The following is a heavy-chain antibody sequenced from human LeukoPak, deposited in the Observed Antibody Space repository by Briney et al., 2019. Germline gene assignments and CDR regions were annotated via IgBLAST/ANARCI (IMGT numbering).Heavy chain of an antibody. V-gene: IGHV3-23*01. CDR1: GFTFSSYA. CDR2: ISGSGGST. Sequence: GGSLRLSCAASGFTFSSYAMSWVRQAPGKGLEWVSAISGSGGSTYYADSVKGRFTISRDNSKNTLYLQMNSLRAEDMAVYYCAKDGRLEYYYYGMDVWGQGTTVTVSS. CDR3: AKDGRLEYYYYGMDV. D-gene: IGHD1-26*01. J-gene: IGHJ6*02.